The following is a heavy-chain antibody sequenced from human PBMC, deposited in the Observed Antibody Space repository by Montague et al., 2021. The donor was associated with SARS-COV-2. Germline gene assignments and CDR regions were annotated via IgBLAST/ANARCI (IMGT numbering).Heavy chain of an antibody. CDR2: IHHSGST. CDR3: ARTSYRDSSGYYSHDY. Sequence: SETLSLTCAVYGGSFSDYYWSWTRQTPGKGLEWIGEIHHSGSTNYNPSLKRRVTISVDTSKNQFSLELSSVTVADTAVYHCARTSYRDSSGYYSHDYWGQGILVTVSS. CDR1: GGSFSDYY. D-gene: IGHD3-22*01. V-gene: IGHV4-34*01. J-gene: IGHJ4*02.